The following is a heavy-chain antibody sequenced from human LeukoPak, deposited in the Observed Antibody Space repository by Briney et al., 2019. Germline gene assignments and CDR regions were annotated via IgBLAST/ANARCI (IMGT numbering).Heavy chain of an antibody. Sequence: GGSLRLSCAASGFTFSSYSMNWVRQAPGKGLEWVSSISSSSNYIYYADSMKGRFTISRDNAKNSLYLQMNSLRAEDTAVYFCARATGYDATFDYWGQGTLVTVSS. CDR2: ISSSSNYI. V-gene: IGHV3-21*01. J-gene: IGHJ4*02. D-gene: IGHD6-13*01. CDR3: ARATGYDATFDY. CDR1: GFTFSSYS.